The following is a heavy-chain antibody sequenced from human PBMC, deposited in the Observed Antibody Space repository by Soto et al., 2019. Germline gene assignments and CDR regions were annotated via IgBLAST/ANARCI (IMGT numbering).Heavy chain of an antibody. D-gene: IGHD2-8*01. Sequence: EVQLLESGGGLVQPGGSLRLSCAASGFTFSSYDMSWVRQAPGKGLEWVSAISGSGGSAYYADSVKGRFTISRDNSKNTLYVQMNSLRSEDTAIYYCAKEDDAWTNGYFDLWGQGTVVTVSS. V-gene: IGHV3-23*01. CDR3: AKEDDAWTNGYFDL. CDR2: ISGSGGSA. J-gene: IGHJ3*01. CDR1: GFTFSSYD.